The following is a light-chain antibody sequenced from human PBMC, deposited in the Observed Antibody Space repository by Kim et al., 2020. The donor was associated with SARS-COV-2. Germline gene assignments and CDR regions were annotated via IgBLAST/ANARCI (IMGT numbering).Light chain of an antibody. CDR1: QGISSN. V-gene: IGKV1-8*01. CDR2: AAS. CDR3: QQYYSYPYT. J-gene: IGKJ2*01. Sequence: AIRMTQSPSSFSASTGDRVTITCRASQGISSNLVWYQQKPGKAPKLLIYAASTLHSGVPSRFSGSGSGTDFTLTISCLQSEDFATYDCQQYYSYPYTFGQGTKLEI.